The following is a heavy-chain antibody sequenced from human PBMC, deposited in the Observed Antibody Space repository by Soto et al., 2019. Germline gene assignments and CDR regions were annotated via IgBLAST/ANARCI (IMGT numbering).Heavy chain of an antibody. J-gene: IGHJ6*02. CDR1: GFTFSSYE. CDR2: ISSSGETV. D-gene: IGHD2-2*01. V-gene: IGHV3-48*03. Sequence: GGSLRLSCEVSGFTFSSYEMYWVRQAPGKGLEWVAYISSSGETVYYAGSVQGRFTISRDNAKNSLYLQMSGLGAEDTAVYYCAREGFYAMDVWGQGTTVTVSS. CDR3: AREGFYAMDV.